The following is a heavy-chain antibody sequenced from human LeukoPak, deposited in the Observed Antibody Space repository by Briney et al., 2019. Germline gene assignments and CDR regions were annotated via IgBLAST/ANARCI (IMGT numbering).Heavy chain of an antibody. CDR3: ARNYFDSSAFPWAFDV. CDR1: GVSISSYY. CDR2: IYYSGTT. V-gene: IGHV4-59*01. Sequence: SETLSLTCTVSGVSISSYYWSWIRQPPGKGLEWIGYIYYSGTTNYNPSLKSRVTISVDTSKNQFSLKLSSVTAADAAVYYCARNYFDSSAFPWAFDVWGQGTTVTVSS. D-gene: IGHD3-22*01. J-gene: IGHJ3*01.